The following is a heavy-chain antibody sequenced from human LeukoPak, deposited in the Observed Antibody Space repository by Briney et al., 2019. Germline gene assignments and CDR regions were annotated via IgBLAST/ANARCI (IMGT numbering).Heavy chain of an antibody. V-gene: IGHV1-69*13. CDR2: IIPIFGTA. CDR1: GYTFTSYA. J-gene: IGHJ4*02. CDR3: ARGVTVTSEFDY. D-gene: IGHD4-17*01. Sequence: SVKVSCKASGYTFTSYAISWVRQAPGQGLEWMGGIIPIFGTANYAQKFQGRVTITADESTSTAYMELSSLRFEDTAVYYCARGVTVTSEFDYWGQGTLVTVSS.